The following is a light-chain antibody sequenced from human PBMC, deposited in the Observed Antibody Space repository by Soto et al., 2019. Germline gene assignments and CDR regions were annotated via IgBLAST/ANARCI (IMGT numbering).Light chain of an antibody. J-gene: IGKJ1*01. CDR1: QSVSSSY. CDR2: GAS. Sequence: EILFTQSPGTLSLSPGERATLSCRASQSVSSSYLAWYQQKPGQPPRLLIYGASSRDTGIPDRFSGSWSGTDCTLPISRLEPEDFAVYYCQQYNNWPRTFGQGTKVDI. V-gene: IGKV3-20*01. CDR3: QQYNNWPRT.